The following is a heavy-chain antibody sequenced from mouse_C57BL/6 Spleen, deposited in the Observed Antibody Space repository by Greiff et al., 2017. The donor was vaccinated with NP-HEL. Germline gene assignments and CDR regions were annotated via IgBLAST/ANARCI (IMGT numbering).Heavy chain of an antibody. CDR1: GYTFTSYW. Sequence: QVQLQQPGAELVKPGASVKLSCKASGYTFTSYWRQWVKQRPGRGLEGIGGMNPSDSYTNYNQKFKGKATLTVDTSSSTAYMQLSSLTSENSAVYYCARSYYSNYGRLAMDYWGQGTSVTVSS. D-gene: IGHD2-5*01. CDR2: MNPSDSYT. J-gene: IGHJ4*01. V-gene: IGHV1-50*01. CDR3: ARSYYSNYGRLAMDY.